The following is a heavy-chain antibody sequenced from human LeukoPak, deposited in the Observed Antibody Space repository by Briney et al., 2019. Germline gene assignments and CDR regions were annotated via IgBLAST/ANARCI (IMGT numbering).Heavy chain of an antibody. CDR2: NNPSSGGT. Sequence: ASVKVSCKASGNTFTDHFIHWVRQAPGQGFEWMGWNNPSSGGTNYAQNFQGRVTMTRDTSISTAYMELSSLRSEDTAVYYCARDPYWELRRVEDWFDPWGQGTLVTVSS. CDR1: GNTFTDHF. V-gene: IGHV1-2*02. CDR3: ARDPYWELRRVEDWFDP. D-gene: IGHD1-26*01. J-gene: IGHJ5*02.